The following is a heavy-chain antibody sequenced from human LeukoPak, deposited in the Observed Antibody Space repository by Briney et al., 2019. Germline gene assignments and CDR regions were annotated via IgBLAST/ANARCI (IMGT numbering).Heavy chain of an antibody. CDR3: ARFTGGSYSYYYYYMDV. D-gene: IGHD1-26*01. CDR2: ISAYNGNT. J-gene: IGHJ6*03. CDR1: GYTFTSYG. V-gene: IGHV1-18*01. Sequence: GASVKVSCKASGYTFTSYGISWVRQAPGQGLEWMGWISAYNGNTNYAQKLQGRVTMTTDTSTSTAYMELRSLRSDDTAVYYCARFTGGSYSYYYYYMDVWGKGTTVTVSS.